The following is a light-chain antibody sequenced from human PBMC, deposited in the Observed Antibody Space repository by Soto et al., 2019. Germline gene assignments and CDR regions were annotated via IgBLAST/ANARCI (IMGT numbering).Light chain of an antibody. V-gene: IGLV2-23*01. CDR1: DSDIGGFNL. J-gene: IGLJ3*02. CDR3: CSYAGRNTWV. CDR2: EGN. Sequence: QSALTQPASVSGSPGQSITISCTGTDSDIGGFNLVSWYQQHPGKAPKVLLYEGNERPSGVSNRFSGSKSGNTASLTISGLQAEDEDDYYCCSYAGRNTWVFGGGTKLTVL.